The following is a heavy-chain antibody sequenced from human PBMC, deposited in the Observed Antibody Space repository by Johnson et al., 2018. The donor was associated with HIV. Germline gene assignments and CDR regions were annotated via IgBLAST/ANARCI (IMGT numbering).Heavy chain of an antibody. CDR1: GFSFSSYA. V-gene: IGHV3-23*04. J-gene: IGHJ3*02. Sequence: VQLVESGGGVVQPGRSLRLSCAASGFSFSSYAMSWVRQAPGKGLEWVSAISGSGGSTYYADSVKGRFTISRDNSKNTLYLQMNSLKTEDTAVYYCTREGGYCSSTSCYDDAFDIWGQGTMVTVSS. CDR3: TREGGYCSSTSCYDDAFDI. CDR2: ISGSGGST. D-gene: IGHD2-2*01.